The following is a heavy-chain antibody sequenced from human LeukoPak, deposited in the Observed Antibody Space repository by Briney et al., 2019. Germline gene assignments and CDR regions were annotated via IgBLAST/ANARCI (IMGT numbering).Heavy chain of an antibody. CDR3: AADPPDNIVATINDAFDI. CDR1: GFTFTSSA. J-gene: IGHJ3*02. D-gene: IGHD5-12*01. Sequence: SVKASCKASGFTFTSSAMQWVRQARGQRLEWIGWIVVGSGNTNYAQKFQERVTITRDMSTSTAYMELSSLRSEDTAVYYCAADPPDNIVATINDAFDIWGQGTMVTVSS. CDR2: IVVGSGNT. V-gene: IGHV1-58*02.